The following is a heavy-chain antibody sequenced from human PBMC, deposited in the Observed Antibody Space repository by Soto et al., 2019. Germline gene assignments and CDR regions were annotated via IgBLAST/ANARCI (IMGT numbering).Heavy chain of an antibody. CDR3: AMGSGFSCGSCYDGTDD. Sequence: QVQLVESGGGLVKPGGSLRLSCAASGFTFSDYYMSWIRQAPGKGLEWVSYISSSSSYTNYADSVKGRFTISRDNAKNSLYRQMNSKRPEDAAVYYCAMGSGFSCGSCYDGTDDWGQGTTVTVSS. CDR1: GFTFSDYY. CDR2: ISSSSSYT. D-gene: IGHD2-15*01. V-gene: IGHV3-11*05. J-gene: IGHJ6*02.